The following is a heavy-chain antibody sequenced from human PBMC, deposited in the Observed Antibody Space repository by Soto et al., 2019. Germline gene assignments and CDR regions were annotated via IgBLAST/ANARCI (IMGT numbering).Heavy chain of an antibody. CDR1: SASLGDHY. CDR3: ARGRGDGYNQNWYFDL. V-gene: IGHV4-34*01. CDR2: VHPSGST. J-gene: IGHJ2*01. Sequence: PSETLSLTCAVFSASLGDHYWAWIRQSPDKGLEWIGEVHPSGSTDYNPSLKSRGSMSVGTSNNQFSLKLTSVTAADTAVYYCARGRGDGYNQNWYFDLWGRGTLVTVSS. D-gene: IGHD3-10*01.